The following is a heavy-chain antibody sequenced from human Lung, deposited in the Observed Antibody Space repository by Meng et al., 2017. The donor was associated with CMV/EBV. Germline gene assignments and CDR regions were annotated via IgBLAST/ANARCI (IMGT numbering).Heavy chain of an antibody. D-gene: IGHD3-10*01. J-gene: IGHJ1*01. Sequence: QVQLRGSGQARVKPPETLSLPCVVSGDPITNHNWWAWVRQPPGKGLEWIGEIPHRGSSAYNPSLKSRVSMSIDKSKNQFSLKLTSVTAADTAVYHCLRRSGGSVWGQGTLVTVSS. CDR2: IPHRGSS. V-gene: IGHV4-4*03. CDR1: GDPITNHNW. CDR3: LRRSGGSV.